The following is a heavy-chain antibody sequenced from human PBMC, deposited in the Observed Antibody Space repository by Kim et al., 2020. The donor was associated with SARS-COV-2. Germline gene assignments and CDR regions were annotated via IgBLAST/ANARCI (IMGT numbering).Heavy chain of an antibody. J-gene: IGHJ6*02. D-gene: IGHD5-18*01. Sequence: ASVKVSCKASGYTFTSYDINWVRQATGQGLEWMGWMNPNSGNTGYAQKFQGRVTMTRNTSISTAYMELSSLRSEDTAVYYCARMLDTAMGWGVYYYYYGMDVWGQGTTVTVSS. CDR2: MNPNSGNT. CDR3: ARMLDTAMGWGVYYYYYGMDV. CDR1: GYTFTSYD. V-gene: IGHV1-8*01.